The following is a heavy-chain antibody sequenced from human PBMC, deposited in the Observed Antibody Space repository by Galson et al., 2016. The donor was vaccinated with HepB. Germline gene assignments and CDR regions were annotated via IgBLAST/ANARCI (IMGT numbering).Heavy chain of an antibody. CDR2: ISFDGSNK. CDR3: AREGTPAEWYFDL. CDR1: GLTLNGYS. D-gene: IGHD2-2*01. J-gene: IGHJ2*01. Sequence: SLRLSCAASGLTLNGYSMHWVRQAPGKGLEWVSVISFDGSNKFYGDSVKGRFTISRDNSRNTVYLHMSSLRVEDTAVYYCAREGTPAEWYFDLWGRGTLVSVSS. V-gene: IGHV3-30*03.